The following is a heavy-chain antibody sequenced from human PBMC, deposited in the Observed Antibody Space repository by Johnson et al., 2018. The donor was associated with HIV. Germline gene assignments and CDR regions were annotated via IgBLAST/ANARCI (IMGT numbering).Heavy chain of an antibody. CDR3: AREDQNWNYDHAFDI. D-gene: IGHD1-7*01. Sequence: QVQLVESGGGLVKPGGSLRLSCVASGFTFSDYYMSWIRQAPGKGLEWLSYIGSGGTTKYYADSVKGRFTISRDNSKNTLYLQMNSLRAEDTAVYYCAREDQNWNYDHAFDIWGQGTMVTVSS. V-gene: IGHV3-11*04. J-gene: IGHJ3*02. CDR2: IGSGGTTK. CDR1: GFTFSDYY.